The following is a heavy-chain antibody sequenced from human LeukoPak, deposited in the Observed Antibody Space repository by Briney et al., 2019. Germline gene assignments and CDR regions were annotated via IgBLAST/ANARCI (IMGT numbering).Heavy chain of an antibody. Sequence: GESLKISCKGSGYSFTSYWIGWVRQMPGKGLEWMGIIYPGDSDTRYSPSFQGQVTISADKSISTAYLQRSSLKASDTAMYYCARTGVTMVRGVIIPDYFDYWGQGTLVTVSS. CDR3: ARTGVTMVRGVIIPDYFDY. CDR2: IYPGDSDT. CDR1: GYSFTSYW. D-gene: IGHD3-10*01. V-gene: IGHV5-51*01. J-gene: IGHJ4*02.